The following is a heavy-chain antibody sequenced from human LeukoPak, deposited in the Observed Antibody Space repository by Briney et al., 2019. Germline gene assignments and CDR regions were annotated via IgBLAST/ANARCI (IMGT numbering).Heavy chain of an antibody. CDR1: GGSISSSSYY. V-gene: IGHV4-39*07. D-gene: IGHD3-22*01. CDR3: ARAISDSSGYYPFYYYMDV. CDR2: IYYSGST. Sequence: SETLSLTCTVSGGSISSSSYYWGWIRQPPGKGLEWIGSIYYSGSTYYNPSLKSRVTISVDTSKNQFSLKLSSVTAADTAVYYCARAISDSSGYYPFYYYMDVWGKGTTVTVSS. J-gene: IGHJ6*03.